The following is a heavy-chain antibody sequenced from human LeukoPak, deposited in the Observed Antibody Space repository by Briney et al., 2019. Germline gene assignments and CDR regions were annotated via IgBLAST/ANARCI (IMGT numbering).Heavy chain of an antibody. Sequence: PSQTLSLTCIVSGDSINNDTYYWNWIRQPAGKGLEWIGRMYVSGSSNYNPALKSRVSISVDTSKSQFTLRLSSVTAADTAVYYCARGRSGGYRFLDAFDIWGQGTMVTVSS. D-gene: IGHD1-26*01. V-gene: IGHV4-61*02. J-gene: IGHJ3*02. CDR1: GDSINNDTYY. CDR3: ARGRSGGYRFLDAFDI. CDR2: MYVSGSS.